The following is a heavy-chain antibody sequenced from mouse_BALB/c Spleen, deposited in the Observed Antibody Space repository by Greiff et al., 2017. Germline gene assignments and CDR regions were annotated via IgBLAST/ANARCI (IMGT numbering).Heavy chain of an antibody. CDR2: IYPGDGDT. CDR3: AREYYGSRFFDY. V-gene: IGHV1-80*01. CDR1: GYAFSSYW. J-gene: IGHJ2*01. Sequence: VQLQQSGAELVRPGSSVKISCKASGYAFSSYWMNWVKQRPGQGLEWIGQIYPGDGDTNYNGKFKGKATLTADKSSSTAYMQLSSLTSEDSAVYFCAREYYGSRFFDYWGQGTTLTVSS. D-gene: IGHD1-1*01.